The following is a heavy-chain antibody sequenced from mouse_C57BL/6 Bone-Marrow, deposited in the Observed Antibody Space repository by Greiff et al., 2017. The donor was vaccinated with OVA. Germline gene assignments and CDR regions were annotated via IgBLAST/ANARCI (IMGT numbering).Heavy chain of an antibody. CDR1: GYTFTSYG. D-gene: IGHD1-1*01. J-gene: IGHJ1*03. CDR3: ARSYYYGSSPGYCDV. Sequence: QVQLQQSGAELARPGASVTLSCKASGYTFTSYGISWVKQRTGQGLEWIGEIYPRSGNTYYNEKFKGTATLTADQSSSPAYMELRSLTSEDSAVYFCARSYYYGSSPGYCDVWGTGTTVTVSS. V-gene: IGHV1-81*01. CDR2: IYPRSGNT.